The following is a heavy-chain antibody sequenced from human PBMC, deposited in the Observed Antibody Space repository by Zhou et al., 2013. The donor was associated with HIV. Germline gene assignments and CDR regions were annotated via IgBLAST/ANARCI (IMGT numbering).Heavy chain of an antibody. Sequence: QVQLVQSGAEVKKPGSSVKVSCKASGGTFSSYAISWVRQAPGQGLEWMGRIIPILGIANYAQKFQGRVTITADKSTSTAYMELSSLRSEDTAVYYCARGGYDILTGYPHYYYYYMDVWGKGTTVTVSS. CDR1: GGTFSSYA. J-gene: IGHJ6*03. D-gene: IGHD3-9*01. V-gene: IGHV1-69*04. CDR3: ARGGYDILTGYPHYYYYYMDV. CDR2: IIPILGIA.